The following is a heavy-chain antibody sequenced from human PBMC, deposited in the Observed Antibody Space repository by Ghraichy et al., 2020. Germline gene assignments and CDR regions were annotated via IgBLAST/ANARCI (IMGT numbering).Heavy chain of an antibody. J-gene: IGHJ3*02. CDR2: INHSGST. CDR3: ARERSGYSYPGDAFDI. V-gene: IGHV4-34*01. D-gene: IGHD5-18*01. Sequence: SETLSLTCAVSGGSFSDHYWIWVRQTPGKGLEWIGEINHSGSTNYNPSLKSRVTMSVDSSKNQFSLRVTYVTAADTAVYYCARERSGYSYPGDAFDIWGQGTMVTVSS. CDR1: GGSFSDHY.